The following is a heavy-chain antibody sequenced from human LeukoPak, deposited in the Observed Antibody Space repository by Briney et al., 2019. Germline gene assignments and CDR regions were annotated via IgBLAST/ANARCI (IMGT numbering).Heavy chain of an antibody. V-gene: IGHV1-8*01. Sequence: ASVKVSCKASGYTFTSYDINWVRQATGQGLEWMGWMNPNSGNTGYAQKFQGRVTMTRNTSIGTAYMELSSLRSEDTAVYYCARIIAAADSFDPWGQGTLVTVSS. J-gene: IGHJ5*02. CDR3: ARIIAAADSFDP. CDR1: GYTFTSYD. CDR2: MNPNSGNT. D-gene: IGHD6-13*01.